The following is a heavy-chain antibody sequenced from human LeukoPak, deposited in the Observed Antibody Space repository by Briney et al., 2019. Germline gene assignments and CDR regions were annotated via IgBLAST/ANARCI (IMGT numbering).Heavy chain of an antibody. D-gene: IGHD3-10*01. CDR2: IYYNGNTY. CDR1: GGSIISRSYY. V-gene: IGHV4-39*01. J-gene: IGHJ4*02. CDR3: ARSTLWFGELLVDY. Sequence: PSETLSLTCTVSGGSIISRSYYWGWIRQPPGKGLEWIGTIYYNGNTYYYNPSLKSRVTISVDTSKNQFSLKLSSVTAADTAVYYCARSTLWFGELLVDYWGQGTLVTVSS.